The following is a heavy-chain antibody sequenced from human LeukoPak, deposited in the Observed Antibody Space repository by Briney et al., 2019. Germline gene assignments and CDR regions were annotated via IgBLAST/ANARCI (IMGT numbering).Heavy chain of an antibody. J-gene: IGHJ3*02. Sequence: WIRQAPGKGLEWVGFIRSKAYGGTTEYAASVKGRFTISRDDSKSIAYLQMNSLKTEDTAVYYCTRVGHYYDSSGYPWGHAFDIWSQGTMVTVSS. CDR3: TRVGHYYDSSGYPWGHAFDI. CDR2: IRSKAYGGTT. D-gene: IGHD3-22*01. V-gene: IGHV3-49*02.